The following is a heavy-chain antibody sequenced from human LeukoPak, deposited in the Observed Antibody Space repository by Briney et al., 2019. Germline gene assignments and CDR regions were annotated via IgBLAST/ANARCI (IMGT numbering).Heavy chain of an antibody. D-gene: IGHD2-2*02. CDR1: GGSIGGYY. CDR3: ARGPVCSSTSCYTKDDAFDI. CDR2: IYYSGST. V-gene: IGHV4-59*01. Sequence: SETLSLTCTVSGGSIGGYYWSWIRQPPGKGLEWIGYIYYSGSTNYNPSLKSRVTISVDTSKNQFSLKLSSVTAADTAVYYCARGPVCSSTSCYTKDDAFDIWGQGTMVTVSS. J-gene: IGHJ3*02.